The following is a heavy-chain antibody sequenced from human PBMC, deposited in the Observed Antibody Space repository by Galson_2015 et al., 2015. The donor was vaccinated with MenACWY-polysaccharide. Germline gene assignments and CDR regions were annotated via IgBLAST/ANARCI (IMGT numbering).Heavy chain of an antibody. CDR2: IKSDGSGT. D-gene: IGHD5-12*01. V-gene: IGHV3-74*01. CDR1: GFTFSTYW. CDR3: ARGYSAYD. J-gene: IGHJ4*02. Sequence: SLRLSCAASGFTFSTYWMHWVRHAPGKGLVWVSRIKSDGSGTNYADSVKGRFTISRDNAKNTLYLQMNSLRAEDTALYYCARGYSAYDWGQGTLVTVSA.